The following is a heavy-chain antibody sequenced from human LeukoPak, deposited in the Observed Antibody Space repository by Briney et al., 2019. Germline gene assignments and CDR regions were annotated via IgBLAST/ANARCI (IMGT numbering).Heavy chain of an antibody. CDR2: FDPEDGET. V-gene: IGHV1-24*01. J-gene: IGHJ5*02. CDR3: ATKGFNWNVWFDP. Sequence: ASVKVSCKASGGTFSSYAISWVRQAPGKGLEWMGGFDPEDGETIYAQKFQGRVTMTEDTSTDTAYMELSSLRSEDTAVYYCATKGFNWNVWFDPWGQGTLVTVSS. CDR1: GGTFSSYA. D-gene: IGHD1-1*01.